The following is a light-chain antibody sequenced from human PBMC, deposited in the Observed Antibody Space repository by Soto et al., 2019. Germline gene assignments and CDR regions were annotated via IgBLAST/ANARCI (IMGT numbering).Light chain of an antibody. V-gene: IGKV1-6*01. CDR2: AAS. Sequence: AIQMTQSPSSLSASIGDRVTITCRASQGIRNDLGWYQQKPGKAPNLLIYAASSLQSGVPSRFSGSGSGTDFTLTISSLQPEDFATYYCLQDYNYPLTFGGGTKVEIK. J-gene: IGKJ4*01. CDR3: LQDYNYPLT. CDR1: QGIRND.